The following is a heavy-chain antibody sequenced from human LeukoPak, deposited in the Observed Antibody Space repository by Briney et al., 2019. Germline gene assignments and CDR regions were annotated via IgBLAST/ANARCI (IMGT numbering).Heavy chain of an antibody. CDR3: ARVREYSGSSYYYYGMDV. Sequence: SVKVSCKASGGTFSSYAISWVRQAPGQGLEWMGRIIPILGIANYAQKFQGRVTITADKSTSTAYMELSSLRSEDTAVYYCARVREYSGSSYYYYGMDVWGQGTTVTVSS. CDR2: IIPILGIA. CDR1: GGTFSSYA. D-gene: IGHD1-26*01. J-gene: IGHJ6*02. V-gene: IGHV1-69*04.